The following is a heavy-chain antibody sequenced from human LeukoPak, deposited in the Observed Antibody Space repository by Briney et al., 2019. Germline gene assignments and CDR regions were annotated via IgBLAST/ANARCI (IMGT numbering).Heavy chain of an antibody. CDR1: GGSISSSSYY. J-gene: IGHJ4*02. CDR2: IYYSGST. CDR3: ASGLAVVRGVGY. D-gene: IGHD3-10*01. Sequence: SETLSLTCTVSGGSISSSSYYWGWIRQPPGKGLEWIGSIYYSGSTYYNPSLKSRVTISVDTSKNQFSLKLSSVTAADTAVYYCASGLAVVRGVGYWGQGTLVTVSS. V-gene: IGHV4-39*01.